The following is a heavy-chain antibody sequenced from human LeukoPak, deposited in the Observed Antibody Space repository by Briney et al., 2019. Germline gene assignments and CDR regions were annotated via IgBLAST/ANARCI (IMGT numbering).Heavy chain of an antibody. D-gene: IGHD3-16*01. V-gene: IGHV1-69*04. CDR2: IIPILGIA. CDR3: ARDRDTLRAFDI. Sequence: SVKVSCKASGGTFSSYAISWVRQAPGQGLEWMGRIIPILGIANYAQKLQGRVTMTTDTSTSTAYMELRSLRSDGTAVYYCARDRDTLRAFDIWGQGTMVTVSS. J-gene: IGHJ3*02. CDR1: GGTFSSYA.